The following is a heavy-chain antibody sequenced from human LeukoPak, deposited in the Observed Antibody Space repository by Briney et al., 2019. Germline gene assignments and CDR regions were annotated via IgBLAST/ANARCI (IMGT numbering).Heavy chain of an antibody. CDR2: MSGSGGST. CDR3: AKDRFHYYGSGSYGEDY. V-gene: IGHV3-23*01. CDR1: GFTFSSYA. D-gene: IGHD3-10*01. J-gene: IGHJ4*02. Sequence: QPGGSLRLSCAASGFTFSSYAMSWVRQAPGKGLEWVSGMSGSGGSTYYADSVKGRFTISRDNSKNTLYLQMNSLRAEDTAVYYCAKDRFHYYGSGSYGEDYWGQGTLVTVSS.